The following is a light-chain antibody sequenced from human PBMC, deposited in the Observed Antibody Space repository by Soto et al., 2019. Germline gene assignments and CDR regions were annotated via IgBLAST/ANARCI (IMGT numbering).Light chain of an antibody. CDR1: SSDVDTFNY. Sequence: QSALTQPPSASGSPGQSVTISCTGTSSDVDTFNYVSWYQQHPGKAPKLMIYEVTERPSGVPDRFSGSKSGNTASLIVSGLQAEDEADYYCSSYAGSNNWVFGGGTKLTVL. J-gene: IGLJ3*02. V-gene: IGLV2-8*01. CDR3: SSYAGSNNWV. CDR2: EVT.